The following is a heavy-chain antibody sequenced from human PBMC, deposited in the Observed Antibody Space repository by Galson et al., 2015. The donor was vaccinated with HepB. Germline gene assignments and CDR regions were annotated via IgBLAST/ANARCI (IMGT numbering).Heavy chain of an antibody. CDR3: ARQEYDSSGYLIDY. J-gene: IGHJ4*02. CDR2: IHHSGST. Sequence: LSLTCAVSGGSISSRNWWSWVRQPPGKGLEWIGEIHHSGSTNYNPSLKSRVTMSVDKSKNQFSLKLSSVTAADTAVYYCARQEYDSSGYLIDYWGQGTLVTVSS. D-gene: IGHD3-22*01. CDR1: GGSISSRNW. V-gene: IGHV4-4*02.